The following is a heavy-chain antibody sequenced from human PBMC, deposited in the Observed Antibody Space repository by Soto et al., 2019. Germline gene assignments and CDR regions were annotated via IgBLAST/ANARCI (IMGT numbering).Heavy chain of an antibody. J-gene: IGHJ2*01. D-gene: IGHD6-13*01. CDR2: IIPIFGTA. CDR3: ARGPPGSSSWYWYFDL. CDR1: GGTFSSYA. V-gene: IGHV1-69*01. Sequence: QVQLVQSGAEVKKPGSSVKVSCKASGGTFSSYAISWVRQAPGQGLEWMGGIIPIFGTANYAQKFQGRVTITADESTSTAYVELSSLRSEDTAVYYCARGPPGSSSWYWYFDLWGRGALVSVSS.